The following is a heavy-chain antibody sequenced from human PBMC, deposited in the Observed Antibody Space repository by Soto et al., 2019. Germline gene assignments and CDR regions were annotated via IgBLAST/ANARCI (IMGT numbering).Heavy chain of an antibody. CDR3: AREYDTLTSTGMDV. CDR1: GYTFSTYY. J-gene: IGHJ6*02. Sequence: ASVKVSCKASGYTFSTYYMHWVRQAPGQGLEWMGITNPKSGRTSYAQKFQGRVTMTRDTSTSTFYMALSSLRSDDTAVYYCAREYDTLTSTGMDVWGQGTTVTVSS. D-gene: IGHD3-9*01. CDR2: TNPKSGRT. V-gene: IGHV1-46*01.